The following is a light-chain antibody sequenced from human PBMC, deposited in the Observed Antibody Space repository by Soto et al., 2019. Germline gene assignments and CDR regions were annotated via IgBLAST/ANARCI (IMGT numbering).Light chain of an antibody. J-gene: IGKJ5*01. CDR2: DAS. Sequence: IVVTQSPSTLSVSPGESATLPCRASQGIXSNLAWHQQKPGQAPRILMXDASTRATGIADRFSGSGSVTEFTLTISSLQSEDFAGYYCQQYHNWPINCGQGTRLEIK. V-gene: IGKV3-15*01. CDR1: QGIXSN. CDR3: QQYHNWPIN.